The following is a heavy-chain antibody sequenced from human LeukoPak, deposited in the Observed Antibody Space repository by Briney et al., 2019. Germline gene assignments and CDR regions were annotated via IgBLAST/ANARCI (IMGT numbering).Heavy chain of an antibody. V-gene: IGHV1-46*01. CDR2: INPSGGST. CDR1: GYTFTSYY. CDR3: ARAQPRYCSSTSCYSEIMTTVTTGAFDI. D-gene: IGHD2-2*01. J-gene: IGHJ3*02. Sequence: ASVKVSCKASGYTFTSYYMHWVRQAPGQGLEWMGIINPSGGSTSYAQKFQGRVTMTGDTSTSTVYMELSSLRSEDTAVYYCARAQPRYCSSTSCYSEIMTTVTTGAFDIWGQGTMVTVSS.